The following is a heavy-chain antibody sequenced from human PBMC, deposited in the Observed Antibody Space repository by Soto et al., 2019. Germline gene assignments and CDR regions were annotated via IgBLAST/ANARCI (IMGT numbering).Heavy chain of an antibody. D-gene: IGHD3-9*01. Sequence: SVKVSCKASGGTFSSYAISWVRQAPGQGLEWMGTLNPIFETANYAQNFQGRVTITADESTGTAYMELNSLKSEDTAVYYCVGPPHGVLTGYVYYYATGVWGPGTRLTVSS. V-gene: IGHV1-69*13. J-gene: IGHJ6*02. CDR2: LNPIFETA. CDR3: VGPPHGVLTGYVYYYATGV. CDR1: GGTFSSYA.